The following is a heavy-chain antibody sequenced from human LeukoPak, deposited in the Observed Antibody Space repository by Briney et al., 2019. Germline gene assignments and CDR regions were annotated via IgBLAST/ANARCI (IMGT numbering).Heavy chain of an antibody. D-gene: IGHD3-10*01. CDR2: ISGNSGSDT. V-gene: IGHV3-23*01. Sequence: GESLRLSCAASGFTFSSYAMGRVRQAPGKGLEWFSAISGNSGSDTYYADAVKGRFTISRDNSKTTLYLEMNSLRAEDTAVYYCAKGSSSGRPYFFDYWGQGSLVAASS. CDR1: GFTFSSYA. J-gene: IGHJ4*02. CDR3: AKGSSSGRPYFFDY.